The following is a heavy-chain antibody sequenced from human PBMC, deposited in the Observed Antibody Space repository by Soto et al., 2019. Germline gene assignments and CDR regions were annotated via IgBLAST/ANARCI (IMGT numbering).Heavy chain of an antibody. J-gene: IGHJ5*02. CDR1: GFTFSSYS. CDR2: ISSSSSYI. V-gene: IGHV3-21*01. Sequence: GGSLRLSCAASGFTFSSYSMNWVRQAPGKGLEWVSSISSSSSYIYYADSVKGRFTISRDNAKNSLYLQMNRLRAEDTAVYYCARDTIAARRNWFDPWGQGTLVTVSS. D-gene: IGHD6-6*01. CDR3: ARDTIAARRNWFDP.